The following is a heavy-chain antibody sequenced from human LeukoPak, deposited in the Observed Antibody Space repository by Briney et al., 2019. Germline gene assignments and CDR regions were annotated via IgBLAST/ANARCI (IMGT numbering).Heavy chain of an antibody. J-gene: IGHJ4*02. CDR2: INHSGST. D-gene: IGHD3-10*01. V-gene: IGHV4-34*01. CDR3: ARGRSYYYGSGIFGY. CDR1: GGSFSGYY. Sequence: SETLSLTCAVYGGSFSGYYWSWIRQPPGEGLEWIGEINHSGSTNYNPSLKSRVTISVDTSKNQFSLKLSSVTAADTAVYYCARGRSYYYGSGIFGYWGQGTLVTVSS.